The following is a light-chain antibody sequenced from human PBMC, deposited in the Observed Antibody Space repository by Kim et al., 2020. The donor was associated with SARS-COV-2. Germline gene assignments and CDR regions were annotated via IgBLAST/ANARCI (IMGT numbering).Light chain of an antibody. Sequence: ELTQPPSASVTPGQRVTISCSGSSSNIGSNAVNWYQQLPGTAPKLLIYSNNQRPSGVPDRFSGSKSGTSASLAISGLQSGDEADYYCAAWDDSLNGPVFGGGTQLTVL. CDR2: SNN. CDR3: AAWDDSLNGPV. J-gene: IGLJ3*02. CDR1: SSNIGSNA. V-gene: IGLV1-44*01.